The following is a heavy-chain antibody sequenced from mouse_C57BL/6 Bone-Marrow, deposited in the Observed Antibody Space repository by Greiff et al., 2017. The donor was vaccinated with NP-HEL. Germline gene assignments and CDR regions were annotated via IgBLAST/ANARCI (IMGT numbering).Heavy chain of an antibody. CDR2: INPNYGTT. V-gene: IGHV1-39*01. CDR3: ARAADSYGDYAMDY. CDR1: GYSFTDYN. D-gene: IGHD1-1*01. Sequence: EVKLMESGPELVKPGASVKISCKASGYSFTDYNMNWVKQSNGKSLEWIGVINPNYGTTSYNQKFKGKATLTVDQSSSTAYMQLNSLTSEDSAVYYCARAADSYGDYAMDYWGQGTSVTVSS. J-gene: IGHJ4*01.